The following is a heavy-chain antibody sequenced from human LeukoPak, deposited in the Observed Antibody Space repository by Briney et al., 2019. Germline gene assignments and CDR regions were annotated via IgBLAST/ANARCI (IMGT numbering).Heavy chain of an antibody. D-gene: IGHD6-13*01. CDR2: ISGSGGST. V-gene: IGHV3-23*01. J-gene: IGHJ4*02. CDR3: ARVSGYSSSWYSD. Sequence: GGSLRLSCAASGFTFSSYAMSWVRQAPGKGLEWVSAISGSGGSTYYADSVKGRFTISRDNSKNTLYLQMNSLRAEDTAVYYCARVSGYSSSWYSDWGQGTLVTVSS. CDR1: GFTFSSYA.